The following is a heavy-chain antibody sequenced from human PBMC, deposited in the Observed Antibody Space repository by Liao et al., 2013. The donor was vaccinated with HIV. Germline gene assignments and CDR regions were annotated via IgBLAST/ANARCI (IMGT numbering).Heavy chain of an antibody. CDR2: IYYTGKT. D-gene: IGHD3-10*01. V-gene: IGHV4-39*07. Sequence: QLQLQESGPGLVKPSETLSLTCTVSGGSISSSSYFWGWVRQPPEKGLEWIGSIYYTGKTYYNPSLKSRLTISVDTSKNQFSLKLSSVTAADTAVYYCARAPYYSGSGSYSNSIPFDYWGQGTLVTVSS. CDR3: ARAPYYSGSGSYSNSIPFDY. J-gene: IGHJ4*02. CDR1: GGSISSSSYF.